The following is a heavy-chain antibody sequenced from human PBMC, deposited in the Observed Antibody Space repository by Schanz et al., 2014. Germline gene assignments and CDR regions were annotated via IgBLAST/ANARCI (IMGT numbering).Heavy chain of an antibody. Sequence: EVQLVESGGGLVKPGGSLRLSCAASGFTFSTYYMNWVRQASGKGLEWVSSISSSSSYISYADSVKGRFTISRDNAKNSLYLQMNSLRAEDTAVYYCARPSDSSWYMDVWGKGTTVTVSS. CDR3: ARPSDSSWYMDV. D-gene: IGHD2-21*02. V-gene: IGHV3-21*02. CDR2: ISSSSSYI. J-gene: IGHJ6*03. CDR1: GFTFSTYY.